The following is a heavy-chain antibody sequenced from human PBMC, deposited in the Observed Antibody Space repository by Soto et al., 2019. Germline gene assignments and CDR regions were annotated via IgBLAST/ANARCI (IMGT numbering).Heavy chain of an antibody. CDR1: GFTFSNYS. Sequence: EVQLVESGGGLVQPGGSLRLSCAASGFTFSNYSMNWVRQAPGKGLEWVSYISSDSTIYYADSVKGRFTISRDNAKNSLYLQMNSLRAEDTAVYYCARETQWLNWFDPWGHGTLVTVSS. CDR2: ISSDSTI. D-gene: IGHD6-19*01. J-gene: IGHJ5*02. CDR3: ARETQWLNWFDP. V-gene: IGHV3-48*01.